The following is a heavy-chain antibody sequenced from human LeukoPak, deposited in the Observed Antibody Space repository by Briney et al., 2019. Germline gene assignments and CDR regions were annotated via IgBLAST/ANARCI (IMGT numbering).Heavy chain of an antibody. Sequence: GGSLRLSCAASGFTFSSYGVHWVSQARGKGLEWVAVIWYDGSNKYYADSVKGRFTISRDNSKNTLYLQMNSLRAEDTAVYYCARDSSRYAFDYWGQGPLVTVSS. D-gene: IGHD6-13*01. CDR1: GFTFSSYG. CDR2: IWYDGSNK. J-gene: IGHJ4*02. CDR3: ARDSSRYAFDY. V-gene: IGHV3-33*01.